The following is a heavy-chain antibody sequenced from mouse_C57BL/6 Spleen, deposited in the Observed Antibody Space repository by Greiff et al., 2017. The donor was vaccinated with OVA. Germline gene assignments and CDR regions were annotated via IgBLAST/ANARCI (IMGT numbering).Heavy chain of an antibody. J-gene: IGHJ4*01. Sequence: QVQLQQPGAELVKPGASVKLSCKASGYTFTSYWMHWVKQRPGQGLEWIGMIHPNSGSTNYNEKFKSKATLTVDKSSSTAYMQLSSLTSEDSAVYYCARWGIYYGNYAAMDYWGQGTSVTVSS. D-gene: IGHD2-1*01. CDR1: GYTFTSYW. CDR3: ARWGIYYGNYAAMDY. V-gene: IGHV1-64*01. CDR2: IHPNSGST.